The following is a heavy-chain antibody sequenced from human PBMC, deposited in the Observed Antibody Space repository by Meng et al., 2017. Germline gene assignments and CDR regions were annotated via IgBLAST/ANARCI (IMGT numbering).Heavy chain of an antibody. D-gene: IGHD3-22*01. J-gene: IGHJ4*02. Sequence: QGRLVQWGAEVKTPGSSVKVSCNASGFAFTGYYMHGVRQAAGQGLEWMGRVQPNSSDTNSAQKFQGRVTMTRDTSIRTAYMELSGLKFDDTAVYYCARGLYDISGDFSYWGQGTLVTVSS. CDR1: GFAFTGYY. V-gene: IGHV1-2*06. CDR3: ARGLYDISGDFSY. CDR2: VQPNSSDT.